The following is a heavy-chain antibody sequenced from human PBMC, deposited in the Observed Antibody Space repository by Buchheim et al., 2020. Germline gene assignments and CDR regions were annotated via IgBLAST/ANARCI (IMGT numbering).Heavy chain of an antibody. D-gene: IGHD6-13*01. CDR2: IHYRGNT. Sequence: QLQLLESGPGLVKPSETLSLTCTVSGASISTRNYYWVWIRRPPGKGLESIGSIHYRGNTYYNPSLKSRVTISVDTSENQFSQKLSSVTAADTAVYYCARQGTVWYEVDYWGQGTL. CDR3: ARQGTVWYEVDY. J-gene: IGHJ4*02. CDR1: GASISTRNYY. V-gene: IGHV4-39*01.